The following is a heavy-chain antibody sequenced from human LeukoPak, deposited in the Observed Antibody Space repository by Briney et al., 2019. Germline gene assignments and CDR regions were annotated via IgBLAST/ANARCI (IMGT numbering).Heavy chain of an antibody. CDR2: ISGSGGST. V-gene: IGHV3-23*01. D-gene: IGHD4-17*01. CDR1: GFTFSSYA. Sequence: GGSLRLSCAASGFTFSSYAMSWVRQAPGKGPEWVSAISGSGGSTYYADSVKGRFTISRDNSKNTLYLQMNSLRAEDTAVYYCAKDPYDYGDYGLLDYWGQGTLVTVSS. CDR3: AKDPYDYGDYGLLDY. J-gene: IGHJ4*02.